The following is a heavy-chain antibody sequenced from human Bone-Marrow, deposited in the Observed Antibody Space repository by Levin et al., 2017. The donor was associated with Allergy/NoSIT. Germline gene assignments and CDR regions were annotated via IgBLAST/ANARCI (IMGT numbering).Heavy chain of an antibody. J-gene: IGHJ4*02. V-gene: IGHV3-11*01. CDR3: ASGLTEYYDSSGYYQH. D-gene: IGHD3-22*01. CDR2: ISSSGHTI. CDR1: GFIFSDFY. Sequence: PGESLKISCAASGFIFSDFYMSWIRQAPGKGLEWVSYISSSGHTIYYADSVKGRFTISRDNAKNSLYLQMNGLRGDDTAVYYCASGLTEYYDSSGYYQHWGQGTLVTVSS.